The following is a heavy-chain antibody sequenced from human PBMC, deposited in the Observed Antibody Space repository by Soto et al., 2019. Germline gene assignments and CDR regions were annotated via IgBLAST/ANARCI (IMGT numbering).Heavy chain of an antibody. CDR2: ISYDGSDK. CDR1: GFPFSPYT. D-gene: IGHD2-21*02. CDR3: ARGGGFCGGDCYKGGIDS. V-gene: IGHV3-30-3*01. Sequence: QVQLVESGGGVVQPGRSLRLSCAASGFPFSPYTMHWVRQAPGRGLEWVAVISYDGSDKYYADSVKGRITISRDNVKNTLYLQMNSLRAEDTAVYYCARGGGFCGGDCYKGGIDSWGQGTLVTVSS. J-gene: IGHJ4*02.